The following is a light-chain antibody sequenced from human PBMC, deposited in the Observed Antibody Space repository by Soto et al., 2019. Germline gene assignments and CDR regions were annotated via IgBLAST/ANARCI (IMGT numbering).Light chain of an antibody. Sequence: SSELTQPLSVSVALGQTARITCGGNNSGSKNVHWYQQKPGQAPVLVIYRDSNRPSGIPERVSGSNSGNTATLPISRAQAGDEADYYCQVWDSSTARVFGGGTKLTVL. J-gene: IGLJ3*02. CDR1: NSGSKN. CDR3: QVWDSSTARV. CDR2: RDS. V-gene: IGLV3-9*01.